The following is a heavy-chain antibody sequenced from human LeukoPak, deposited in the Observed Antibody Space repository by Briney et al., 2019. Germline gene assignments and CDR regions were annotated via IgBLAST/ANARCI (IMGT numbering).Heavy chain of an antibody. J-gene: IGHJ4*02. Sequence: GESLKIYCRGSGYSSTAYWIAWVRQMPGKGLEWMATIYPDYSAPTNSPSSQGQVTISAAESIPTAYLQWSSLTVSDTAMYYCARPAAGLGGFDYWGQGTLVTVSS. CDR3: ARPAAGLGGFDY. D-gene: IGHD3-16*01. V-gene: IGHV5-51*01. CDR1: GYSSTAYW. CDR2: IYPDYSAP.